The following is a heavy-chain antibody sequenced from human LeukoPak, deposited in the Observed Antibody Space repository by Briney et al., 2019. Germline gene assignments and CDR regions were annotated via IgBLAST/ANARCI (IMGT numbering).Heavy chain of an antibody. J-gene: IGHJ4*02. D-gene: IGHD2-15*01. CDR2: IKSETDGGTT. CDR1: GFTFSNAW. CDR3: TTNRPHCSGGSCSDY. V-gene: IGHV3-15*05. Sequence: GGSLRLSCVASGFTFSNAWMSWVRQAPGKGLEWVGRIKSETDGGTTAYAAPVKGRFTISSDDSENTLYLQMNSLKTEDTALYYCTTNRPHCSGGSCSDYWGQGTLVTVSS.